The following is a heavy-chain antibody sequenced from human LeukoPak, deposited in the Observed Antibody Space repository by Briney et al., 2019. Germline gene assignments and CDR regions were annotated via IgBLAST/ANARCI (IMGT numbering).Heavy chain of an antibody. CDR3: AVQGYYYGGV. V-gene: IGHV3-30*04. CDR2: ISYDGSNK. Sequence: GGSLRLSSSASGFTFSSYAMHWDRQASGKGLEWVAVISYDGSNKYYADSVKGRFTISRDNSKNTLYLQMNSLRAKDTAVYYCAVQGYYYGGVWGQGTTVTVSS. D-gene: IGHD3-10*01. CDR1: GFTFSSYA. J-gene: IGHJ6*02.